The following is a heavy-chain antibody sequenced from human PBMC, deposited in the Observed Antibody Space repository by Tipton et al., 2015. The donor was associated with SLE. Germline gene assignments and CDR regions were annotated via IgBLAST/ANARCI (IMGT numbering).Heavy chain of an antibody. J-gene: IGHJ4*02. CDR3: ASRETSVDPFDY. CDR1: GYSFTSYW. CDR2: IYPGDSDI. Sequence: QSGAEVKKSGESLKISCKGSGYSFTSYWIGWVRQMPGKGLEWMGIIYPGDSDIRYSPSFQGQVTISADKSISTAYPQWSSLKASATAMYYCASRETSVDPFDYWGQGTLVTVSS. V-gene: IGHV5-51*03. D-gene: IGHD6-19*01.